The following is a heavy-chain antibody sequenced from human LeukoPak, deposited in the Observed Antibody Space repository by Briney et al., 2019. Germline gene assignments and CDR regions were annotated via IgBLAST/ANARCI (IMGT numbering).Heavy chain of an antibody. Sequence: ASVKVSCKASGYTITSYGISWVRQAPGHGLEWMGWISASNGNTDYAQNFQGRVTMTTDTSTSTAYMELKSLRSDDTAVYYCAREGRLAPWLVPGGWFDPWGQGTLVTVSS. CDR2: ISASNGNT. D-gene: IGHD6-19*01. V-gene: IGHV1-18*01. J-gene: IGHJ5*02. CDR3: AREGRLAPWLVPGGWFDP. CDR1: GYTITSYG.